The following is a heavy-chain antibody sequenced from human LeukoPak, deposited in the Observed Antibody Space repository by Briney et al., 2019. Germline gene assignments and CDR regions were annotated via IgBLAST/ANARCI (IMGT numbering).Heavy chain of an antibody. J-gene: IGHJ5*02. D-gene: IGHD6-6*01. CDR1: GYSFTSYW. Sequence: GESLKISCKGSGYSFTSYWIGWVRQMPGKGLEWIGIIYPGDSDTRYSPSFQGQVTISADKSISTAYLQWSSLKASDTAMYYCARQTSLTLAARRGWFDPWGQGTLVTVSS. CDR3: ARQTSLTLAARRGWFDP. CDR2: IYPGDSDT. V-gene: IGHV5-51*01.